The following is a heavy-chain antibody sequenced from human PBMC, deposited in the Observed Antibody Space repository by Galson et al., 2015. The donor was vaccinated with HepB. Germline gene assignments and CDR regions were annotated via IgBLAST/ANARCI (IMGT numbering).Heavy chain of an antibody. J-gene: IGHJ6*03. CDR2: IIPIFGTA. V-gene: IGHV1-69*13. CDR3: ARIGVEVAVANYAYYYYMDV. Sequence: SVKVSCKASGGTFSSYAISWVRQAPGQGLEWMGGIIPIFGTANYAQKFQGRVTITADESTSTAYMELSSLRSEDTAVYYCARIGVEVAVANYAYYYYMDVWGKGTTVTVSS. CDR1: GGTFSSYA. D-gene: IGHD6-19*01.